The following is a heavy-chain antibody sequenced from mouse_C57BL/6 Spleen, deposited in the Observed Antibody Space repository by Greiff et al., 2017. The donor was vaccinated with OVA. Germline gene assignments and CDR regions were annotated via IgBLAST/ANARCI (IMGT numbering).Heavy chain of an antibody. CDR3: ARGSGYYAMDY. Sequence: VQLQQSGPELVKPGASVKISCKASGYAFSSSWMNWVKQRPGKGLEWIGRIYPGDGDTNYNGKFKGKATLTADKSSGTAYMQLSSLTSEDSAVYFCARGSGYYAMDYWGQGTSVTVSS. J-gene: IGHJ4*01. CDR1: GYAFSSSW. D-gene: IGHD3-2*02. V-gene: IGHV1-82*01. CDR2: IYPGDGDT.